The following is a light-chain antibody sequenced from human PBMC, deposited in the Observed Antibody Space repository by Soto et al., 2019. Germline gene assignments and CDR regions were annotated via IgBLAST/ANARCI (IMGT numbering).Light chain of an antibody. CDR2: DAS. CDR1: QSVSNY. Sequence: EVVLTQSPATLSLSPGDRATLSCRASQSVSNYLAWYQQKLGQAPRLLIYDASNRATGIPARFSGSGSGTDFTLTISGLEPEDFAVYYCQQRSDWPSFGQGTKLEIE. J-gene: IGKJ2*01. CDR3: QQRSDWPS. V-gene: IGKV3-11*01.